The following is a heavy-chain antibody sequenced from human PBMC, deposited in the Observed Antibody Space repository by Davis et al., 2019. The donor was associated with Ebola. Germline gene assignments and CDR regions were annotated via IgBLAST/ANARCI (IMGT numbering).Heavy chain of an antibody. V-gene: IGHV3-23*01. Sequence: GESLKISCAASGFTFSGSAMHWVRQAPGKGLEWVSAISGSGGSTYYADSVKGRFTISRDNSKNTLYLQMNSLRDEDTAVYYCARDSLAARRLFDYWGQGTLVTVSS. CDR1: GFTFSGSA. J-gene: IGHJ4*02. D-gene: IGHD6-6*01. CDR2: ISGSGGST. CDR3: ARDSLAARRLFDY.